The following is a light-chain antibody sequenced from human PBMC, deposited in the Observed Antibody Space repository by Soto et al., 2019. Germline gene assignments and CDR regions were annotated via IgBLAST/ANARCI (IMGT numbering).Light chain of an antibody. CDR3: ASWDDTLDAQV. CDR1: RSNIGRNF. J-gene: IGLJ3*02. V-gene: IGLV1-47*01. Sequence: QSVLTQSPSASGTPGQRVTISWSGSRSNIGRNFVYWYQQGPGTAPRLLLQRNNERPSGVPDRFSGSKSGTSVSLAISGLRSDDEATYYCASWDDTLDAQVFGGGTKLTVL. CDR2: RNN.